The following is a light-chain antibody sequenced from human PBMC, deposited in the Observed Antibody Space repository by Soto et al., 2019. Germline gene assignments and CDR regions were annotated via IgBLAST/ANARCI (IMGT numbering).Light chain of an antibody. Sequence: QSALTQPASVSGSPGQSITISCTGTSSDVGGYNYVSWYQQHPGKGPKLMIYEVTNRPSGVSFRFSGSKSGNTASLTISGLQADDEADYYCISYTVSRSYVFGTGTKLTVL. CDR3: ISYTVSRSYV. J-gene: IGLJ1*01. CDR2: EVT. V-gene: IGLV2-14*01. CDR1: SSDVGGYNY.